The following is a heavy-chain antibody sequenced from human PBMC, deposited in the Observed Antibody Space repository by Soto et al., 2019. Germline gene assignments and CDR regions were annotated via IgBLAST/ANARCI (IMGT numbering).Heavy chain of an antibody. J-gene: IGHJ5*02. CDR1: GYTFTSYD. Sequence: ASVKVSCKASGYTFTSYDINWVRQATGQGLEWMGWMNPNSGNTGYAQKFQGRVTMTRSTSISTAYMELSSLRSEDTAVYYCARADIVVVPAATILYNWFDPWGQGTLVTVSS. V-gene: IGHV1-8*01. D-gene: IGHD2-2*01. CDR3: ARADIVVVPAATILYNWFDP. CDR2: MNPNSGNT.